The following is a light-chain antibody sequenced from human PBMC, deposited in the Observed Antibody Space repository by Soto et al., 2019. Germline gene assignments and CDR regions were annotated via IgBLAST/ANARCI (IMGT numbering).Light chain of an antibody. CDR3: QQGYSSPLT. V-gene: IGKV1-39*01. CDR1: QDISIF. J-gene: IGKJ4*01. CDR2: SAS. Sequence: DIQMTQSPSSVSASVGDRVLITCRASQDISIFLNWYQQKPGKAPTLLIYSASSLQSGVPSRFSGSGSGTDFTLTVSNLHPEDFATYYCQQGYSSPLTFGGGTKVEI.